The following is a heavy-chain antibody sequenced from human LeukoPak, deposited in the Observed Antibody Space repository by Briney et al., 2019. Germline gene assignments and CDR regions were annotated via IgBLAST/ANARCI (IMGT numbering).Heavy chain of an antibody. J-gene: IGHJ6*02. V-gene: IGHV3-9*01. CDR2: ISWNSGSI. Sequence: GGSLRLSCAASGFTFDDYAMHWVRQAPGKGLEWVSGISWNSGSIGYADSVKGRFTISRDNSKNTLYLQMNSLRAEDTAVYYCARGSSWYFSYRGAYGMDVWGQGTTVTVSS. D-gene: IGHD6-13*01. CDR3: ARGSSWYFSYRGAYGMDV. CDR1: GFTFDDYA.